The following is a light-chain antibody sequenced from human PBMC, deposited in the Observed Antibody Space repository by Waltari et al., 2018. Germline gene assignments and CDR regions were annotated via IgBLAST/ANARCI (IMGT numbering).Light chain of an antibody. V-gene: IGKV3-20*01. Sequence: EIVLTQSPGTLSLSPGERATLSCRASQSISKYLAWYQQKPDQAPRLLIYDTSTRATGIPDRFSGSGSGTDFSLTISRLEPEDFAVYYCQKYGTLPATFGQGTKVEL. CDR1: QSISKY. CDR3: QKYGTLPAT. J-gene: IGKJ1*01. CDR2: DTS.